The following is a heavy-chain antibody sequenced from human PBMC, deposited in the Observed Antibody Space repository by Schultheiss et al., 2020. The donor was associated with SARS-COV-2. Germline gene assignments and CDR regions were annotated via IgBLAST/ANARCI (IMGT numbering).Heavy chain of an antibody. CDR1: GGSISSYY. CDR3: ARGYYYFDY. Sequence: SETLSLTCTVSGGSISSYYWSWIRQPPGKGLEWIGYIYYSGSTNYNPSLKSRVTISVDTSKNQFSLKLSSVTAADTAVYYCARGYYYFDYWGQGTLVTVSS. D-gene: IGHD5-18*01. CDR2: IYYSGST. V-gene: IGHV4-59*08. J-gene: IGHJ4*02.